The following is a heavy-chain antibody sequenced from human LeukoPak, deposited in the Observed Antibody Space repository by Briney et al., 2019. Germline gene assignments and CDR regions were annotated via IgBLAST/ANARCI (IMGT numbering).Heavy chain of an antibody. V-gene: IGHV4-39*07. CDR2: IYYSGST. CDR1: GGSISSSSYY. J-gene: IGHJ3*02. Sequence: RPSETLSLTCTVSGGSISSSSYYWGWIRQPPGKGLEWIGSIYYSGSTYYNPSLKSRVTISVDTSKNQFSLKLSSVTAADTAVYYCARFQGEGRHIGFDAFDIWGQGTMVTVSS. CDR3: ARFQGEGRHIGFDAFDI. D-gene: IGHD3-10*01.